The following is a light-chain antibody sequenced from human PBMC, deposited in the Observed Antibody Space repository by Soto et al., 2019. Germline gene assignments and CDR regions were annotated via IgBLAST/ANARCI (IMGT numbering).Light chain of an antibody. CDR1: SSDVGNYNL. CDR3: CSYAGSSTYV. Sequence: QSALTQPASVSGSAGQPITISCTGTSSDVGNYNLVSWYLHHPGKAPKLLIYEDTKRPSGVSNRFSGSRSGNTASLTVSGLQAEDETDYYCCSYAGSSTYVFGTGTKLTVL. V-gene: IGLV2-23*01. J-gene: IGLJ1*01. CDR2: EDT.